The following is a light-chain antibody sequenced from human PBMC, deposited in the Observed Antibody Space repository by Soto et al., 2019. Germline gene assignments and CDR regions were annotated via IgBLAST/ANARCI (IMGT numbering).Light chain of an antibody. CDR2: GNI. J-gene: IGLJ1*01. V-gene: IGLV1-40*01. Sequence: QSVLTQPPSVSGAPGQRVTISCTGSSSNIGAGFDVHWYQQLPGAAPKLLIYGNINRPSGVPDRFSGSRSATSASLAITGLQAEDEADYYCQSYDSSLSGYVFGTGTKVTVL. CDR1: SSNIGAGFD. CDR3: QSYDSSLSGYV.